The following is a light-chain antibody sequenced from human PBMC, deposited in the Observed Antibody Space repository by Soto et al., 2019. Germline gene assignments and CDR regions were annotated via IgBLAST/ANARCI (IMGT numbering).Light chain of an antibody. CDR2: DVS. Sequence: QSALTQPASVSGSPGQSITISCTGTSSDVGGYNYVSWYQQHPGKAPKLMIYDVSNRPSGVSNRFSGSKSDNTASLTISGLRPEDEADYYCSSYTSSSTRVFGTGTQLTVL. J-gene: IGLJ1*01. CDR3: SSYTSSSTRV. V-gene: IGLV2-14*01. CDR1: SSDVGGYNY.